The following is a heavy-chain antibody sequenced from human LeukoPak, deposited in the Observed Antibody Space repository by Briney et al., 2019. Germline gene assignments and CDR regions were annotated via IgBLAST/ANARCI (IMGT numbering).Heavy chain of an antibody. CDR2: INAGNGNT. Sequence: ASVKVSCKTSGYTFTSHAIHWVRQAPGQRPEWMGWINAGNGNTKYSQKFQGRVTITRDTSASTAYMELSSLRSEDTAVYYCASSSFIWPFPFDYWGQGTLVTVSS. CDR3: ASSSFIWPFPFDY. D-gene: IGHD3-10*01. J-gene: IGHJ4*02. V-gene: IGHV1-3*01. CDR1: GYTFTSHA.